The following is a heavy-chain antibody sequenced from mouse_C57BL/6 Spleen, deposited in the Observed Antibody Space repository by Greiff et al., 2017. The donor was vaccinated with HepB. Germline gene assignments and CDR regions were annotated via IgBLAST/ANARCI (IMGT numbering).Heavy chain of an antibody. CDR2: IDPSDSET. J-gene: IGHJ2*01. Sequence: QVQLQQSGAELVRPGSSVKLSCKASGYTFTSYWMHWVKQRPIQGLEWIGNIDPSDSETHYNQKFKDKATLTVDKSSSTAYMQLSSLTSEDSAVYYCASEASTTVVANFDYWGQGTTLTVSS. CDR3: ASEASTTVVANFDY. CDR1: GYTFTSYW. V-gene: IGHV1-52*01. D-gene: IGHD1-1*01.